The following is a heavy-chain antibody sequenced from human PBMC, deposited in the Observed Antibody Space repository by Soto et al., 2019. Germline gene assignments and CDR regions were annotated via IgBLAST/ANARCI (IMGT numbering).Heavy chain of an antibody. D-gene: IGHD1-26*01. CDR3: AHGEEGSLGGYFDL. Sequence: QITLKESGPTLVKPTQTITLTCTFSGFSLSTSGVGVGWIRQPPGKALEWLALIYWDDDKRYSPSLKSRLTITKDTSKNQVVLTMTYMAPVDTATYYCAHGEEGSLGGYFDLWGRGTLVTVSS. CDR1: GFSLSTSGVG. J-gene: IGHJ2*01. CDR2: IYWDDDK. V-gene: IGHV2-5*02.